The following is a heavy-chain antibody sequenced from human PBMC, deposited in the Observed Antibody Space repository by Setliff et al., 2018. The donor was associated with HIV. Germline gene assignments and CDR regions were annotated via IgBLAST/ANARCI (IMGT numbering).Heavy chain of an antibody. Sequence: ASVKVSCKASGYSFSDHYIHWVRQAPGQGLEWMGWINPNSGGTNYAQKYQGRVTVTRDTSTSTVYMELNSLRPEDTAVYYCAKAAVMSYTSGWCYFDYWGQGTLVTVSS. CDR3: AKAAVMSYTSGWCYFDY. J-gene: IGHJ4*02. CDR2: INPNSGGT. D-gene: IGHD6-19*01. V-gene: IGHV1-2*02. CDR1: GYSFSDHY.